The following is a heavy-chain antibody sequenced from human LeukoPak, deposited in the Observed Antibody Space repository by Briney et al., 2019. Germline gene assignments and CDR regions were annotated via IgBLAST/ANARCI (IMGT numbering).Heavy chain of an antibody. CDR1: GYSFTSYW. V-gene: IGHV5-51*01. CDR3: ARHSPYCSGGSCYAYYYGMDV. CDR2: IYPGDSDT. D-gene: IGHD2-15*01. Sequence: GESLKISCKGSGYSFTSYWIGWVRQMPGKGLEWMGIIYPGDSDTRYSPSFQGQVTISADESISTAYLQWSSLKASDTAMYYCARHSPYCSGGSCYAYYYGMDVWGQGTTVTVSS. J-gene: IGHJ6*02.